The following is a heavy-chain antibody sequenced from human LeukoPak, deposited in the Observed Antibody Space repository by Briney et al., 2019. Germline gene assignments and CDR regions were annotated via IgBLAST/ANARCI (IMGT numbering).Heavy chain of an antibody. D-gene: IGHD6-19*01. Sequence: GGSLRLSCAASGFTFSDYYTSWIRRAPGKGLEWVSYISSSGSTIYYADSVKGRFTISRDNAKNSLYLQMNSLRDEDTAVYYCARDPYSSGWYIFDYWGQGTLVTVSS. CDR3: ARDPYSSGWYIFDY. CDR1: GFTFSDYY. V-gene: IGHV3-11*04. J-gene: IGHJ4*02. CDR2: ISSSGSTI.